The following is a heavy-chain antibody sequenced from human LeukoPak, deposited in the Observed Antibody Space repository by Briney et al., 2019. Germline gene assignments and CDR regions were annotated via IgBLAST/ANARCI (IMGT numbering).Heavy chain of an antibody. CDR1: GGSISSGGYY. V-gene: IGHV4-31*03. CDR2: IYYSGST. Sequence: SQTLSLTCTVSGGSISSGGYYWSWIRQHLGKGLEWIGYIYYSGSTYYNPSLKSRVTISVDTSKNQFSLKLSSVTAADTAVYYCARDSGVGFDYWGQGTLVTVSS. CDR3: ARDSGVGFDY. J-gene: IGHJ4*02. D-gene: IGHD3-10*01.